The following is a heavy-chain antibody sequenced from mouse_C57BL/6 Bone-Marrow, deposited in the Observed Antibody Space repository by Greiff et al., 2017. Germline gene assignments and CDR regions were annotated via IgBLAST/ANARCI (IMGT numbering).Heavy chain of an antibody. Sequence: VQVVESGGGLVQPKGSLKLSCAASGFSFNTYAMNWVRQAPGKGLDWVARIRSKSNNYATYYADSVKDRFTISRDDSESMLYLQMNHLKTEDTAMYYCARGWFWFAYWGQGTLVTVSA. J-gene: IGHJ3*01. V-gene: IGHV10-1*01. D-gene: IGHD2-3*01. CDR1: GFSFNTYA. CDR2: IRSKSNNYAT. CDR3: ARGWFWFAY.